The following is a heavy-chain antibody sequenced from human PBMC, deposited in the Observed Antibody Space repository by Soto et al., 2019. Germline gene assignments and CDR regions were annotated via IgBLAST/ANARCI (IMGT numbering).Heavy chain of an antibody. V-gene: IGHV4-39*01. CDR1: GGSISSSSYY. Sequence: QLQLQESGPGLVKPSETLSLTCTVSGGSISSSSYYWGWIRQPPGKGLEWIGSIYYSGSTYYHPSLKSRVTITVDTSKNQFALQLSYVAAADTAVYYCARQRIDGYNYLLWFDPWGQGPLVTVSS. CDR3: ARQRIDGYNYLLWFDP. CDR2: IYYSGST. J-gene: IGHJ5*02. D-gene: IGHD5-12*01.